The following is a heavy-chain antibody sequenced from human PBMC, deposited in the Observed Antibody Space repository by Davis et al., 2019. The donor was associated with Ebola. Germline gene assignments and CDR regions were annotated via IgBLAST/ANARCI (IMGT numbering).Heavy chain of an antibody. D-gene: IGHD3-10*01. Sequence: SETLSLTCTVSGGSISTESYHWGWIRQPPGKGLEWIESIYYSGSTYSNPSLKSRVATSVDTSKNQFSLKLSSVTAADTAVYYCASLLTYYYGSGTYSSPYYFDHWGQGTLVTVSS. CDR2: IYYSGST. V-gene: IGHV4-39*01. CDR1: GGSISTESYH. CDR3: ASLLTYYYGSGTYSSPYYFDH. J-gene: IGHJ4*02.